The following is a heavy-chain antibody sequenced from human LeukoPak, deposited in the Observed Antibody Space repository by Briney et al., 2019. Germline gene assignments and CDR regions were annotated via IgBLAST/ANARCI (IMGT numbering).Heavy chain of an antibody. CDR3: ATDEQYDSSGLYW. J-gene: IGHJ4*02. Sequence: GGSLRLSCAASGFTFSSYSMNWVRQAPGKGLEWVSYISSSSSTIYYADSVKGRFTISRDNAKNSLYLQMNSLRAEDTAVYYCATDEQYDSSGLYWGGQGTLVTVSS. CDR1: GFTFSSYS. CDR2: ISSSSSTI. V-gene: IGHV3-48*04. D-gene: IGHD3-22*01.